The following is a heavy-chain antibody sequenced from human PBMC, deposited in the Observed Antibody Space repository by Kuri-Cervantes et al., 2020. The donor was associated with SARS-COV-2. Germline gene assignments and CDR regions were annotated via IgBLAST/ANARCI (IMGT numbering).Heavy chain of an antibody. V-gene: IGHV3-23*01. CDR3: AKDINYYDSSGYYYSHDAFDI. CDR2: ISGSGGST. D-gene: IGHD3-22*01. CDR1: GFTFSSYA. J-gene: IGHJ3*02. Sequence: GESLKISCAASGFTFSSYAMSWVRQAPGKGLEWVSAISGSGGSTYYADSVKGRFTISRDNSKNTLYLQMNSLRAEDTAVYYCAKDINYYDSSGYYYSHDAFDIWGQGTMVTVSS.